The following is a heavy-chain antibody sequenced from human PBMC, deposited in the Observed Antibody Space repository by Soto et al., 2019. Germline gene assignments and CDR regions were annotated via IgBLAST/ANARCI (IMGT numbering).Heavy chain of an antibody. Sequence: GGSLRLSCAASGFTFSSYWMSWVRQAPGKGLEWVANIKQDGSEKYYVDSVKGRFTISRDNAKNSLYLQMNSLRAEDTAVYYCASALYYYYMDVWGKGTTVTVSS. CDR2: IKQDGSEK. V-gene: IGHV3-7*01. CDR1: GFTFSSYW. J-gene: IGHJ6*03. CDR3: ASALYYYYMDV. D-gene: IGHD3-16*01.